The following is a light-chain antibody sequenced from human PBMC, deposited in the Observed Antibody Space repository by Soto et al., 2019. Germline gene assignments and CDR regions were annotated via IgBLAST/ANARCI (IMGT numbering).Light chain of an antibody. CDR1: QGVTSNH. CDR2: GVF. CDR3: QHYDGSPRT. J-gene: IGKJ2*01. V-gene: IGKV3-20*01. Sequence: ENVLTQSPGTVSLSPGERATLSCRASQGVTSNHLAWDQQKPGQAPRLLIYGVFNRATGIPDRFSGSGSGTDFTLTITRLEPEDAAVYFCQHYDGSPRTFGQGTKLEIK.